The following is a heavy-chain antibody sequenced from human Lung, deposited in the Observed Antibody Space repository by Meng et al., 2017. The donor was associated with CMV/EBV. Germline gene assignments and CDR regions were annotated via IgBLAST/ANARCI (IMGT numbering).Heavy chain of an antibody. CDR2: ININTGNP. D-gene: IGHD6-19*01. CDR1: GYTFTSSS. Sequence: QVQVWQFGFGFKKPGVSVNVSCPAAGYTFTSSSMNWVRHAPGQGLGWMGWININTGNPTYAQGFTGRFVFSLDTSVSTAYLQIDSLKADDTAVYYCARGNGWRFDYWGQGTLVTVSS. V-gene: IGHV7-4-1*01. CDR3: ARGNGWRFDY. J-gene: IGHJ4*02.